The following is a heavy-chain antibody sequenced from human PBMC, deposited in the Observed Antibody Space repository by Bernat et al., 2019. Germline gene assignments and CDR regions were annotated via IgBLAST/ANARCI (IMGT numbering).Heavy chain of an antibody. Sequence: QVQLVESGGGVVQPGRSLRLSCAASGFTFSDYTMHWVRQAPGRGLEWVAVISYDGSNAYYADSVKGRFTISRDNSQSTVSLQLNSLRPEDTALYYCARRRGGGRIQPPRTFDYWGRGALVTVSS. V-gene: IGHV3-30*01. CDR2: ISYDGSNA. J-gene: IGHJ4*02. CDR1: GFTFSDYT. CDR3: ARRRGGGRIQPPRTFDY. D-gene: IGHD5-18*01.